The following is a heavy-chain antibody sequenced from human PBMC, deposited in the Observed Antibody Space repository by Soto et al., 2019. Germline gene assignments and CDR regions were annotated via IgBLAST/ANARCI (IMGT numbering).Heavy chain of an antibody. Sequence: RGESLKISCKGSGYSFTSYWISWVRQMPGKGLEWMGRIDPSDSYTNYSPSFQGHVTISADKSISTAYLQWSSLKASDTAMYYCARRGAGQWTAAGYYGMDVWGQGTTVTVPS. CDR1: GYSFTSYW. CDR2: IDPSDSYT. V-gene: IGHV5-10-1*01. D-gene: IGHD6-13*01. CDR3: ARRGAGQWTAAGYYGMDV. J-gene: IGHJ6*02.